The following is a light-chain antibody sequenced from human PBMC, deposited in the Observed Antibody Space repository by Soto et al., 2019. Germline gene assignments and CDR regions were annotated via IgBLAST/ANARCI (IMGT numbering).Light chain of an antibody. CDR3: QQRSNWPLT. J-gene: IGKJ4*01. CDR1: QSVGSSY. Sequence: EIVLTQSPGTLSLSPGERATLSCRASQSVGSSYLAWYQQKPGQAPRLLIYDASSRATGIPDRFSGSGSGTDFTLTISSLEPEDFAVYYCQQRSNWPLTFGGGTKVDIK. V-gene: IGKV3D-20*02. CDR2: DAS.